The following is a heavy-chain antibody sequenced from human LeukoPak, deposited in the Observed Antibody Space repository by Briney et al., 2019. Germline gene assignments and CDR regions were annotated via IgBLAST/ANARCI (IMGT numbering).Heavy chain of an antibody. D-gene: IGHD6-25*01. V-gene: IGHV3-53*01. CDR2: MYTSDVA. Sequence: GGSLRLSCAASGFTVTDNYMSWVRQAPGKGLEWVSFMYTSDVAYYADSVKGRFTVSRDNSRNTLYLQMNSLRADDTAVYYCASQAARTLRGAFDIWGQGTMVTVSS. CDR3: ASQAARTLRGAFDI. J-gene: IGHJ3*02. CDR1: GFTVTDNY.